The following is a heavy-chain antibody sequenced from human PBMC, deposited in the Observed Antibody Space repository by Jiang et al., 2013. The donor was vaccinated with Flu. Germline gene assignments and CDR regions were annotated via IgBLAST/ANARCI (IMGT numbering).Heavy chain of an antibody. Sequence: GAEVKKPGESLKISCKGSGYSFTSYWIGWVRQMPGKGLEWMGIIYPGDSDTRYSPSFQGQVTTSADKSISTAYLQWSSLKASDTAMYYCARHVYYYDSSGYYYFDYWGQGTLVTVSS. J-gene: IGHJ4*02. CDR3: ARHVYYYDSSGYYYFDY. CDR2: IYPGDSDT. CDR1: GYSFTSYW. D-gene: IGHD3-22*01. V-gene: IGHV5-51*01.